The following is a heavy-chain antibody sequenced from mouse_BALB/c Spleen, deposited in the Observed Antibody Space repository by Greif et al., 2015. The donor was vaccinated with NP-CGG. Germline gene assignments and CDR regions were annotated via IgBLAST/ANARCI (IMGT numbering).Heavy chain of an antibody. CDR1: GYTFTSYW. CDR3: ARSAEGYGNYAWFAY. D-gene: IGHD2-1*01. CDR2: INPSNGRT. Sequence: VQLQQSGAELVKPGASVKLSCKASGYTFTSYWMHWAKQRPGQGLEWIGEINPSNGRTNYNEKFKSKATLTVDKSSSTAYMRLSSLTSEDSAVYYCARSAEGYGNYAWFAYWGQGTLVTVSA. V-gene: IGHV1S81*02. J-gene: IGHJ3*01.